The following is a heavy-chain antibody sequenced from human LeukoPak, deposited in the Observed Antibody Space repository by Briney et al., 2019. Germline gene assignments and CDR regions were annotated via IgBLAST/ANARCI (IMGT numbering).Heavy chain of an antibody. V-gene: IGHV4-34*01. D-gene: IGHD6-19*01. CDR2: INHSGST. Sequence: SETLSLTCAVYGGSFSRYYWSWIRQPPGQGLEWIEEINHSGSTNYNLSLKSRVTISVDTSENQFSLKLRSVTAADTAVYYCARGGGSDWYVDYWGQGKLVTVSS. J-gene: IGHJ4*02. CDR1: GGSFSRYY. CDR3: ARGGGSDWYVDY.